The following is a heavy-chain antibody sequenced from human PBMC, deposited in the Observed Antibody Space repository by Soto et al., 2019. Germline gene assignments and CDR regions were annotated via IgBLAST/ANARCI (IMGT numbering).Heavy chain of an antibody. D-gene: IGHD6-13*01. CDR3: AKDQAAAGHYYFDY. CDR1: GFTFSSYG. J-gene: IGHJ4*02. Sequence: HPGGSLRLSCAASGFTFSSYGMHWVRQAPGKGLEWVAVISYDGSNKYYADSVKGRFTISRDNSKNTLYLQMNSLRAEDTAVYYCAKDQAAAGHYYFDYWGQGTLVTVSS. CDR2: ISYDGSNK. V-gene: IGHV3-30*18.